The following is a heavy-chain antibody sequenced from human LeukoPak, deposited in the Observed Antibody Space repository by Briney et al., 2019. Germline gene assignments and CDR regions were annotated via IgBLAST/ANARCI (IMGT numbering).Heavy chain of an antibody. D-gene: IGHD6-13*01. J-gene: IGHJ4*02. Sequence: GASVKVSCKASGGTFISYAISWVRQAPGQGLEWMGGIIPIFGTANYAQKFQGRVTITADESTSTAYMELSSLRSEDTAVYYCAKEGGPIAPFDYWGQGTMVTVSS. CDR2: IIPIFGTA. CDR3: AKEGGPIAPFDY. CDR1: GGTFISYA. V-gene: IGHV1-69*13.